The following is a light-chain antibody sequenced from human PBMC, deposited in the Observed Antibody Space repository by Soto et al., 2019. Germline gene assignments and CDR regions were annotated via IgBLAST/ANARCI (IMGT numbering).Light chain of an antibody. CDR2: YAS. V-gene: IGKV3-15*01. Sequence: EVVMTQSPATLSVSPGERVTLSCRASEIVHRNLAWYHQKPGQGPSLLIYYASTRATGVPDRFTGSGSGTEFTLTISSLQSEDFGIYHCQHYSNCPPTFGPGTKVGIK. J-gene: IGKJ3*01. CDR1: EIVHRN. CDR3: QHYSNCPPT.